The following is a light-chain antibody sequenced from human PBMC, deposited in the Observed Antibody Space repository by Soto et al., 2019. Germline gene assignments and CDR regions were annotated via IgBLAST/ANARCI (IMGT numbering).Light chain of an antibody. J-gene: IGKJ4*01. Sequence: DIQLTQSPSFLSASVGDRVTITCRASQGITTYLAWYQQKPGKASKLLIYAASTLQSGVPSRFSGSGSGTEFTLAISSLQPEDFAIYYCQQLKSYPLTFGGGTKVEIK. CDR3: QQLKSYPLT. CDR2: AAS. V-gene: IGKV1-9*01. CDR1: QGITTY.